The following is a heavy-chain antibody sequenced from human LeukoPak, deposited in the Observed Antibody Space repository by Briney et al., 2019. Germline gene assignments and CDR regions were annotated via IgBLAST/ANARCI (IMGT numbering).Heavy chain of an antibody. CDR2: IIPIFGTA. D-gene: IGHD3-22*01. V-gene: IGHV1-69*05. CDR1: GGTFSSYA. Sequence: ASVKVSCKASGGTFSSYAISWVRQAPGQGLEWMGGIIPIFGTANYAQKFQGRVTITTDESTSTAYMELSSLRSEDTAVYYCARTDYYDSSGTLVLGNLFDSWGQGTLVTVSS. J-gene: IGHJ4*02. CDR3: ARTDYYDSSGTLVLGNLFDS.